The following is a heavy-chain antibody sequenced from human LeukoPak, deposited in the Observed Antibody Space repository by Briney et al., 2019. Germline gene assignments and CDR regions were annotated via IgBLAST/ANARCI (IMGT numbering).Heavy chain of an antibody. D-gene: IGHD6-13*01. CDR3: AKVPVWQQLVDY. Sequence: GGSLRLSCEVSGFGLSSYAMSWVRQGPGKGLEWVSGITASGDTYYADSLKGQFTISRDNSRNTLYLQMYSLRADDTALYYCAKVPVWQQLVDYWGQGTLVTVSS. CDR2: ITASGDT. V-gene: IGHV3-23*01. J-gene: IGHJ4*02. CDR1: GFGLSSYA.